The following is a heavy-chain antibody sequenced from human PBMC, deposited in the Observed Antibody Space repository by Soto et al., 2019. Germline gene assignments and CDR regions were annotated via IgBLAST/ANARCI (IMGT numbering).Heavy chain of an antibody. Sequence: PGGSLRLSCAASGFTFSDYYMSWMRQAPGEGLEWISYISSSGGTTYYADSVKGRFTVSRDNAKNSLYLQMNSLRAEDTAVYYCAEDLDPNRATPGTWGQGTLVTVSS. V-gene: IGHV3-11*01. CDR1: GFTFSDYY. D-gene: IGHD6-13*01. CDR2: ISSSGGTT. CDR3: AEDLDPNRATPGT. J-gene: IGHJ5*02.